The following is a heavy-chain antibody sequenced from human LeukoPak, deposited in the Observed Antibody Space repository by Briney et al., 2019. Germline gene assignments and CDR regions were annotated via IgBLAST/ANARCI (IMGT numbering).Heavy chain of an antibody. V-gene: IGHV3-53*01. Sequence: GSLRLSCAASGFTVSSNYMSWVRQAPGKGLEWVSVIYSGGSTYYADSVKGRFTISRDNSKNTLYLQMNSLRAEDTAVYYCARAVYYYDRSGRYEGVFDYWGQGTLVTVSS. CDR1: GFTVSSNY. CDR3: ARAVYYYDRSGRYEGVFDY. CDR2: IYSGGST. J-gene: IGHJ4*02. D-gene: IGHD3-22*01.